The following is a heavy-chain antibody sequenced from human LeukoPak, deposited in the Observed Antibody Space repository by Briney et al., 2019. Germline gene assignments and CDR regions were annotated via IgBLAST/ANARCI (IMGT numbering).Heavy chain of an antibody. D-gene: IGHD3-22*01. CDR2: ISYNSAFI. J-gene: IGHJ4*02. Sequence: GRSLRLSCAASGFKFDDYAMHWVRQAPGKGLQWLSIISYNSAFIDYADSVKGRFTISRDNARNSLYLQLNSLRAEDTAFYCCAKVRGTFTSGFYFDHWGQGTLVTVSA. CDR3: AKVRGTFTSGFYFDH. CDR1: GFKFDDYA. V-gene: IGHV3-9*01.